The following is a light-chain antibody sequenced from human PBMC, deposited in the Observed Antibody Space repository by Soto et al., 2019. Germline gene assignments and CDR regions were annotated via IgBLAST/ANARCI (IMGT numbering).Light chain of an antibody. V-gene: IGLV2-8*01. CDR1: SSDVGGYNY. J-gene: IGLJ2*01. Sequence: QSALTQPPSSSGSPGQSVTISCTGTSSDVGGYNYVSWYQQHPGKAPKLMIYEVSKRPSGVPDRFSGSKSGNTASLTVSGLQAEDEADYYCSSYADRHNVLFGGGTKLTVL. CDR3: SSYADRHNVL. CDR2: EVS.